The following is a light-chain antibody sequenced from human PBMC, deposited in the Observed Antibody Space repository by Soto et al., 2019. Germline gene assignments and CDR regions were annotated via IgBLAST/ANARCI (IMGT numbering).Light chain of an antibody. CDR3: SSYTSSSTLD. CDR2: DVS. J-gene: IGLJ1*01. CDR1: SSDVGGYNY. Sequence: QSVLTQPASVSGSPGQSITISCTGTSSDVGGYNYVSWYQQHPGKAPKLMIYDVSNRPSGVSNRFSGSKSGNTASLTISGLQAEDEADYYCSSYTSSSTLDFGTGTKLTVL. V-gene: IGLV2-14*01.